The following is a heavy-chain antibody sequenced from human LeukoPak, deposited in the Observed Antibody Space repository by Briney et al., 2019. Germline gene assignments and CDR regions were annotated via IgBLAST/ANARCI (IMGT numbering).Heavy chain of an antibody. CDR2: INPNSGGT. V-gene: IGHV1-2*06. CDR1: GYTFTGYY. D-gene: IGHD1-7*01. Sequence: ASVKVSCKASGYTFTGYYMHWVRQAPGPGLEWMGRINPNSGGTNYAQKFQGRVTMTRDTSISTAYMELSRLRSDDTAVYYCARVSLSGTTWRDTDYWGQGALVTVSS. J-gene: IGHJ4*02. CDR3: ARVSLSGTTWRDTDY.